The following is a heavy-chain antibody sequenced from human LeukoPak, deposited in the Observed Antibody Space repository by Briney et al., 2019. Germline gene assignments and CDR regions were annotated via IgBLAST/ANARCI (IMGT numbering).Heavy chain of an antibody. D-gene: IGHD3-16*01. CDR2: ISGSGATT. V-gene: IGHV3-23*01. Sequence: GGSLRLSCAASEFIFNSYAMSWVRQAPGKGLEWVSGISGSGATTYYADSVKGRFTISRDKSKNTLDLQMNSLSAEDTAVYYCAKVWGTSGPFDYWGQGTLVTVSS. CDR1: EFIFNSYA. J-gene: IGHJ4*02. CDR3: AKVWGTSGPFDY.